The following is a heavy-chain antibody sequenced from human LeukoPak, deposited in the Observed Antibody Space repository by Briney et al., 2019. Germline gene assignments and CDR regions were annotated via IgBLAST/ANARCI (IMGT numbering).Heavy chain of an antibody. CDR1: GGSFRGYY. CDR3: ARLAIVGQWLAGALVG. CDR2: INHSGST. V-gene: IGHV4-34*01. D-gene: IGHD6-19*01. Sequence: SETLSRTCAADGGSFRGYYWSWIRQPPGKGLEWVGEINHSGSTNNNPSLKSRVTISVDTSKNQLSLKLSSVTAADTAVYYCARLAIVGQWLAGALVGWGQGTLVTVSS. J-gene: IGHJ4*02.